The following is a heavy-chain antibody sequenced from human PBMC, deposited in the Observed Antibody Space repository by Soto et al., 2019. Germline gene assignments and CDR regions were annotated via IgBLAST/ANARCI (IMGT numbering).Heavy chain of an antibody. D-gene: IGHD3-10*01. CDR2: ISSNGGST. CDR3: VKDLGTMVRGVIMGTCDY. Sequence: GSLRLSCSASGFTFSSYAMHWVRQAPGKGLEYVSAISSNGGSTYYADSVKGRFTISRDNSKNTLYLQMSSLRAEDTAVYYCVKDLGTMVRGVIMGTCDYWGQGTLVTVSS. V-gene: IGHV3-64D*08. J-gene: IGHJ4*02. CDR1: GFTFSSYA.